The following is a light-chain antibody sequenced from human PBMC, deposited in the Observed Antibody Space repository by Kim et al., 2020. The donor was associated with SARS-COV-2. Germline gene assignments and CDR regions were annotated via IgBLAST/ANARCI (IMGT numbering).Light chain of an antibody. V-gene: IGKV1-8*01. CDR3: QQYYSYPPT. J-gene: IGKJ4*01. CDR2: AAS. Sequence: ASTGDRVTITCRVSQGISSYLAWYQQKPGKAPKLLIYAASTLQSGVPSRFSGSGSGTDFTLTISCLQSEDFATYYCQQYYSYPPTFGGGTKVDIK. CDR1: QGISSY.